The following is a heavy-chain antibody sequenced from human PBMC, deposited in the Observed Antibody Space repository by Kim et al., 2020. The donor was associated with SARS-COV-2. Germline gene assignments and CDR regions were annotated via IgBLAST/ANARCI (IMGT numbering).Heavy chain of an antibody. Sequence: GGSLRLSCAASGFTFSYYYMSWIRQAPGKGLEWVSYISSSGSTIYYADSVKGRFTISRDNAKNSLYLQMNSLRAEDTAVYYCASFDYYDSSGYSRPYGMDVWGQGTTVTVSS. CDR1: GFTFSYYY. D-gene: IGHD3-22*01. V-gene: IGHV3-11*04. J-gene: IGHJ6*02. CDR2: ISSSGSTI. CDR3: ASFDYYDSSGYSRPYGMDV.